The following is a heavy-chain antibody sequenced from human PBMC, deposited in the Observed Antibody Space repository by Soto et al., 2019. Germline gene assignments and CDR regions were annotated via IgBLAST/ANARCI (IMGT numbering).Heavy chain of an antibody. D-gene: IGHD2-2*01. CDR3: ARYPVVVVPAANYGLDA. CDR2: IYYSGNT. J-gene: IGHJ6*02. CDR1: GVSVSSDIYY. V-gene: IGHV4-31*03. Sequence: QVQLQESGPGLVKPPQTLSRTCSVSGVSVSSDIYYWSWIRHHPGKGLEWIGYIYYSGNTYYNPSLGGRVTISLDTSKNHISLKLRSVTPADTALYYYARYPVVVVPAANYGLDAWGQGTTVTVSS.